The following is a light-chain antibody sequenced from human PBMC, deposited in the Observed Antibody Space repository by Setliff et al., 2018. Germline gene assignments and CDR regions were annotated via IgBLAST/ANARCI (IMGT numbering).Light chain of an antibody. Sequence: QSVLTQPPSASGTPGQGVTISCSGSSSNIGTNTVNWYQQVPGTAPKLLIYSNNQRPSGVPDRFSGSESGTSASLAISGLQSDDEADYYCAAWDDSLNGHVFGTGTKVTVL. CDR1: SSNIGTNT. V-gene: IGLV1-44*01. CDR2: SNN. J-gene: IGLJ1*01. CDR3: AAWDDSLNGHV.